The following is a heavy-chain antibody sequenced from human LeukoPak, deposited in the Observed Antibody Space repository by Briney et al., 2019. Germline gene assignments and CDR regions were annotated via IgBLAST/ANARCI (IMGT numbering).Heavy chain of an antibody. CDR1: GGSFSGYY. V-gene: IGHV4-34*01. Sequence: SETLSLTCAVYGGSFSGYYWSWIRQPPGKGLEWIGEINHSESTNYNPSLKSRVTISVDTSKNQFSLKLSSVTAADTAVYYCARVTYDFWSGFPYYYYYGMDVWGQGTTVTVSS. J-gene: IGHJ6*02. CDR3: ARVTYDFWSGFPYYYYYGMDV. CDR2: INHSEST. D-gene: IGHD3-3*01.